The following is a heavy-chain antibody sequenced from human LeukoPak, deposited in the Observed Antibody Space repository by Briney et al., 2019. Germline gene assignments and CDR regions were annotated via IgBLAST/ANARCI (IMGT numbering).Heavy chain of an antibody. V-gene: IGHV3-21*01. D-gene: IGHD2-2*01. Sequence: PGGSLRLSCAASGFTFSSYSMNWVRQAPGKGLEWVSSISSSSSYIYYADSVKGRFTISRDNAKNSLYLQMNSLRAEDTAVSYCARDGDIVVVPAATFDYWGQGTLVTVSS. CDR1: GFTFSSYS. CDR2: ISSSSSYI. CDR3: ARDGDIVVVPAATFDY. J-gene: IGHJ4*02.